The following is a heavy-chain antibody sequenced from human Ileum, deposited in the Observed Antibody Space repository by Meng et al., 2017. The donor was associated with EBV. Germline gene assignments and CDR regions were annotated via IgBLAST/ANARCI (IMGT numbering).Heavy chain of an antibody. D-gene: IGHD2-2*01. Sequence: QVRLVQVGTEVKKPGASVKVSCKASGYRLTSSAIHWVRQAPGQRLEWMGWVHAGNGDTKYSQNFQDRLTIARDTSANTAYMDLSSLRSEDTAVYYCARGRQTYHDYWGQGTLVTVSS. V-gene: IGHV1-3*01. CDR3: ARGRQTYHDY. CDR2: VHAGNGDT. J-gene: IGHJ4*02. CDR1: GYRLTSSA.